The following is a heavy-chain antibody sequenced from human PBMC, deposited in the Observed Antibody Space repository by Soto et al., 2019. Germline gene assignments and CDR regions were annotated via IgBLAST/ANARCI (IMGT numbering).Heavy chain of an antibody. CDR2: ITVSGDTT. D-gene: IGHD3-9*01. CDR1: GFTFSSYA. V-gene: IGHV3-23*01. Sequence: GVSLRLSCAASGFTFSSYAMTWVRQAPGKRLEWVSFITVSGDTTYYADSVKGRFTISRDNSKNTLYLQMNSLRAEDTAVYYCARDAGRDYDILTGYPSIFYYYYYYGMDVWGQGTTVTVSS. CDR3: ARDAGRDYDILTGYPSIFYYYYYYGMDV. J-gene: IGHJ6*02.